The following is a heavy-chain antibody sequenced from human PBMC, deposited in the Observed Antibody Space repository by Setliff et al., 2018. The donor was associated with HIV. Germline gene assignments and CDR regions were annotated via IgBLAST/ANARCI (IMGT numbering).Heavy chain of an antibody. J-gene: IGHJ1*01. Sequence: GGSLRLSCVDSGHTFGNAWMSWVRQPPGKGLEWVGRIKSRNDGGTTDYASPVKDRFTISRDDSKRTLYLEMNSLRTDDTAMYYCATVVSYFDTTSYRTLYAEYFQDWGRGTQVTVSS. CDR3: ATVVSYFDTTSYRTLYAEYFQD. CDR2: IKSRNDGGTT. V-gene: IGHV3-15*01. D-gene: IGHD3-9*01. CDR1: GHTFGNAW.